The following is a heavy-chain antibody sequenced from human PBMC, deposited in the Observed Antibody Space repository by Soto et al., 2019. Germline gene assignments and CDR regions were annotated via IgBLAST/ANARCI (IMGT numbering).Heavy chain of an antibody. Sequence: GGSLRLSCVASGFNFGNFVMHWVRQAPGKGLEWLTVISNDENIKQDSVRGRFAIARDNSKNTLYLHLTSLRAEDTAIYYCARGLRGVLDYWGQGTLVTVYS. CDR2: ISNDENIK. CDR3: ARGLRGVLDY. CDR1: GFNFGNFV. D-gene: IGHD5-12*01. J-gene: IGHJ4*02. V-gene: IGHV3-33*01.